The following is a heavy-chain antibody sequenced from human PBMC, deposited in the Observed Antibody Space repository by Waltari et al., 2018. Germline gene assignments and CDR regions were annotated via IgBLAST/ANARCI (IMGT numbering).Heavy chain of an antibody. V-gene: IGHV3-23*01. D-gene: IGHD3-22*01. CDR3: AKDPFQGSGYYCCDY. CDR2: MSVSGGST. Sequence: EVQLLESGGGLVQPGGSLRLSCAASGFTFSSYAMTWVRQAPGKGLEWVSAMSVSGGSTYYADSVKGRFTISRDNSKNTLYLQMNSLRAEDTAVYYCAKDPFQGSGYYCCDYWGQGTLVTVSS. CDR1: GFTFSSYA. J-gene: IGHJ4*02.